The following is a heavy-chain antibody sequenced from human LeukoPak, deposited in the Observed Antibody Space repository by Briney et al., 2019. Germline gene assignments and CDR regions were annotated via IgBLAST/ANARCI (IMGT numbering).Heavy chain of an antibody. D-gene: IGHD3-22*01. CDR3: ARDSDYYDSSGYTLGY. CDR1: GFTFSSYA. CDR2: ISSNGGST. J-gene: IGHJ4*02. V-gene: IGHV3-64*01. Sequence: PGGSLRLSCAASGFTFSSYAMHWVHQAPGKGLEYVSAISSNGGSTYYANSVKGRFTISRDNSKNTLYLQMGSLRAEDMAVYYCARDSDYYDSSGYTLGYWGQGTLVTVSS.